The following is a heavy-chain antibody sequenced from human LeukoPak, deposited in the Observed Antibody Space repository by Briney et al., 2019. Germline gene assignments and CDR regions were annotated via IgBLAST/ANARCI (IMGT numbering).Heavy chain of an antibody. CDR1: GYTFTSYA. V-gene: IGHV7-4-1*02. Sequence: GASVKVSCKASGYTFTSYAMNWVRQAPGQGLEGMGWINTNTGNPTYAQGFTGRFVFSLDTSVSTAYLQISSLKAEDTAVYYCASGHCSGGSCYPGYWGQGTLVTVSS. J-gene: IGHJ4*02. CDR3: ASGHCSGGSCYPGY. CDR2: INTNTGNP. D-gene: IGHD2-15*01.